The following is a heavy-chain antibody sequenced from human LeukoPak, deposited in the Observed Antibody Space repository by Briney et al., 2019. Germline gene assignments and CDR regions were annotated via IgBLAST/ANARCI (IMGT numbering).Heavy chain of an antibody. Sequence: GGSLQISCKGSGYSLTSYWIGWVRQLPGEGLEWMGITYPGDSDTRYSPSFQGQVTISADKSISTAYLQWSSRKASYTAMYYCARRVAAAGDAFDIWGQGTMVTVSS. V-gene: IGHV5-51*01. CDR3: ARRVAAAGDAFDI. D-gene: IGHD6-13*01. J-gene: IGHJ3*02. CDR2: TYPGDSDT. CDR1: GYSLTSYW.